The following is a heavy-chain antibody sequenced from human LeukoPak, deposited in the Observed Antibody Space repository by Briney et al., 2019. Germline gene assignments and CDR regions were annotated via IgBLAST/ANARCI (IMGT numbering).Heavy chain of an antibody. Sequence: GGSLRLSCAASGFTFSDYGMNWVRQAPGKGLEWLSFVSGKSRAIYYADSVKGRFTISRDNAKESVYLQMNSLRAEDTAVYYCARDLSHSNSDAFDIWGQGTMVTVPS. V-gene: IGHV3-48*04. CDR1: GFTFSDYG. J-gene: IGHJ3*02. CDR2: VSGKSRAI. CDR3: ARDLSHSNSDAFDI. D-gene: IGHD4-11*01.